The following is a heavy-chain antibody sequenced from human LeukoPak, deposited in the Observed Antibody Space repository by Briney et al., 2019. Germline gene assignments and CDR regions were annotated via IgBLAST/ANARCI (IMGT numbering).Heavy chain of an antibody. CDR2: IRYDGSNK. V-gene: IGHV3-30*02. CDR3: AKDQRTVVVPAAMVS. Sequence: GSLRLSCAASGFTFSSYGMHWVRQAPGKGLEWVAFIRYDGSNKYYADSVKGRFTISRDNSKNTLYLQMNSLRAEDTAVYYCAKDQRTVVVPAAMVSWGQGTLVTVSS. J-gene: IGHJ4*02. D-gene: IGHD2-2*01. CDR1: GFTFSSYG.